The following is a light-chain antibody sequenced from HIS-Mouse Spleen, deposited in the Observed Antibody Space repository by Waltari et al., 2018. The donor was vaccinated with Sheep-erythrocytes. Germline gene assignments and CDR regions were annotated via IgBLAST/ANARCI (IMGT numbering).Light chain of an antibody. CDR2: EGS. V-gene: IGLV2-23*01. J-gene: IGLJ3*02. CDR3: CSYAGSSTPWV. Sequence: QSALTQPASVSGSPGQSITISCTGTSSDVGSYNLVSWYQQHPGKAPKLMIYEGSKRPSGGPNRFSGSKSGNTASLTISGLQAEDEADYYCCSYAGSSTPWVFGGGTKLTVL. CDR1: SSDVGSYNL.